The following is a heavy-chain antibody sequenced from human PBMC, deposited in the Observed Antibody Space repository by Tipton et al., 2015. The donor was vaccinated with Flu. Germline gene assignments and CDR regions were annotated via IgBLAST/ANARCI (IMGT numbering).Heavy chain of an antibody. CDR3: ARVTELLWFGEARGWFDP. Sequence: TLSLTCAVYGGPFSGYYWSWIRQPPGKGLEWIGEINHSGSTNYNPSLKSRVTVSVDTPKNQFSLKLSSVTAADTAVYYCARVTELLWFGEARGWFDPWGQGTLVTVSS. J-gene: IGHJ5*02. CDR2: INHSGST. D-gene: IGHD3-10*01. V-gene: IGHV4-34*01. CDR1: GGPFSGYY.